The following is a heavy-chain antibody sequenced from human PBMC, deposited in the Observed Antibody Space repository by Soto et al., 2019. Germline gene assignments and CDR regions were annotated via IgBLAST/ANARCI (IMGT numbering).Heavy chain of an antibody. D-gene: IGHD3-10*01. CDR1: GYTFTRYG. Sequence: QVQLVQSGAEVKKPGASVKVSCKASGYTFTRYGFTWVRQAPGQGLEWMGWISGYSGNTNYAQNLRGRVTMTTDTSTSTAYMELRSLRSADTAVYYCARGGVLLWFGEPLAYWGQGTLVTVSS. V-gene: IGHV1-18*01. CDR2: ISGYSGNT. CDR3: ARGGVLLWFGEPLAY. J-gene: IGHJ4*02.